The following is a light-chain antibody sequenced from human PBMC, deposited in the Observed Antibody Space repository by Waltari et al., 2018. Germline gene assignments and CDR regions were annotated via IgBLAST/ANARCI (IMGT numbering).Light chain of an antibody. CDR3: QQLSNWPRFT. J-gene: IGKJ3*01. Sequence: VLTQFPAPLSLPPGEKATLPCRASHNVNNYLAWYQEKPGQAPRLLIYDASNRATGIPGRFSGSGSGTDFTLTISSLEPEDFAVYYCQQLSNWPRFTFGPGTRVDIK. V-gene: IGKV3-11*01. CDR1: HNVNNY. CDR2: DAS.